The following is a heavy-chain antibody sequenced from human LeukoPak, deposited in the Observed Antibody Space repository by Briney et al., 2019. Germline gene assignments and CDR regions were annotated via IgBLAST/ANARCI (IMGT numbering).Heavy chain of an antibody. D-gene: IGHD3-10*01. CDR1: GGSISIYY. CDR2: IFTSGIT. V-gene: IGHV4-4*07. CDR3: ARESSGSYYNPQGYMDV. Sequence: PSETLSLTCTVSGGSISIYYWNWIRQPAGKRLEWIGRIFTSGITNYNPSLKSRVTMSVDTSKHQSSLNLSSVTAADTAVYYCARESSGSYYNPQGYMDVWGKGTTVTVSS. J-gene: IGHJ6*03.